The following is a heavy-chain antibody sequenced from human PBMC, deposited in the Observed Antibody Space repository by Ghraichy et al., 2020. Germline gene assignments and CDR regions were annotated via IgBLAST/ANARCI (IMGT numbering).Heavy chain of an antibody. CDR2: IYYSGST. D-gene: IGHD2-21*02. V-gene: IGHV4-30-4*01. Sequence: SETLSLTCTVSGGSISSGDYYWSWIRQPPGKGLEWIGYIYYSGSTYYNPSLKSRVTISVDTSKNQFSLKLSSVTAADTAVYYCAREIIEVTAIPGADAFDIWGQGTMVTVSS. CDR3: AREIIEVTAIPGADAFDI. J-gene: IGHJ3*02. CDR1: GGSISSGDYY.